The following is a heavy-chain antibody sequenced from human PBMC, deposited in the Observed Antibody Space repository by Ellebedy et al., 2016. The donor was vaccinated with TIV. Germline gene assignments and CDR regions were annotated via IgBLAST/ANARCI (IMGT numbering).Heavy chain of an antibody. CDR1: GLSFNNYG. V-gene: IGHV3-33*01. CDR3: ARWGPSEVPTSEDYSFGS. J-gene: IGHJ4*02. Sequence: GGSLRLXCAASGLSFNNYGMHWVRQAPGKGLEWMAAIWFDGSKKYYADSVKGRSTISRDNSKNTLCLQMNSLRADDTAVYFCARWGPSEVPTSEDYSFGSWGQGTLVTVSS. CDR2: IWFDGSKK. D-gene: IGHD2-2*01.